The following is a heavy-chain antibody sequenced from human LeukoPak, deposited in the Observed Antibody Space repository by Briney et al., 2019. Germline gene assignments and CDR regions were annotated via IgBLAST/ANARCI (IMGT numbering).Heavy chain of an antibody. Sequence: GGSLRLSCAASGFTFSSYWMHWVRQAPGKGLVWVSRINSDGSSTSYADSVKGRFTISRDNAKNTLCLQMNSLRAEDTAVYYCAREGVVVTALYFDYWGQGTLVTVSS. CDR2: INSDGSST. D-gene: IGHD2-21*02. J-gene: IGHJ4*02. CDR1: GFTFSSYW. V-gene: IGHV3-74*01. CDR3: AREGVVVTALYFDY.